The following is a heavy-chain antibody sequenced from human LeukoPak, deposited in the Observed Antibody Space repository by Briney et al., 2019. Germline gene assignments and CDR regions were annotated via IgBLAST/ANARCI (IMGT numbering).Heavy chain of an antibody. CDR1: GFTFSSYW. V-gene: IGHV3-7*03. CDR3: AKDRLGYCSSTSCYSDDAFDI. CDR2: IKQDGSEK. Sequence: GGSLRLSCAASGFTFSSYWMSWVRQAPGKGLEWVANIKQDGSEKYYVDSVKGRFTISRDNAKNSLYLQMNSLRAEDTAVYYCAKDRLGYCSSTSCYSDDAFDIWGQGTMVTVSS. D-gene: IGHD2-2*01. J-gene: IGHJ3*02.